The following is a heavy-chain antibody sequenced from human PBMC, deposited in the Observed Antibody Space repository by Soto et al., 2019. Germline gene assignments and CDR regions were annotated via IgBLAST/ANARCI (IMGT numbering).Heavy chain of an antibody. CDR1: GFTFRNYG. V-gene: IGHV3-48*01. D-gene: IGHD6-6*01. Sequence: GSLRLSCAASGFTFRNYGMNWVRQAPGKGLEWVSYIGLGSSTKYYADSVEGRFTISRDNAKNSLYLQMNSLRAEDTAVYYCARRELSSSSTFRYYYYGMDVWGQGTTVTVSS. CDR3: ARRELSSSSTFRYYYYGMDV. CDR2: IGLGSSTK. J-gene: IGHJ6*02.